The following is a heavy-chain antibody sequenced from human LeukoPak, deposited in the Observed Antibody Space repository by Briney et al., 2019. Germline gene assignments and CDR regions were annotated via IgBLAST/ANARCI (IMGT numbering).Heavy chain of an antibody. D-gene: IGHD3-16*01. CDR2: IYYSGST. J-gene: IGHJ6*03. Sequence: SETLSLTCIVSGGSISSGTYYWGWIRQPPGKGLEWIGNIYYSGSTYYNPSLKSRVTMSIDTSNNQFSLKLSSVTAADTAVYYCARYLGYYYYYMDVLGKGTTVTVSS. V-gene: IGHV4-39*01. CDR3: ARYLGYYYYYMDV. CDR1: GGSISSGTYY.